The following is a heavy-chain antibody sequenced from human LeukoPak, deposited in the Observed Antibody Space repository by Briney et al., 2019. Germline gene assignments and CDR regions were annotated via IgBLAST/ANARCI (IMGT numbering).Heavy chain of an antibody. CDR1: GFTFSGSA. Sequence: GGSLRLSCAASGFTFSGSAMHWVRQASGQGLEWVGRIRSKANSYATAYDASVKGRFTISRDDAKNTAYLQMNSLKTEDTAVYYCTRPRRIVVVPAGDDAFDIWGQGTMVTVSS. CDR2: IRSKANSYAT. V-gene: IGHV3-73*01. D-gene: IGHD2-2*01. CDR3: TRPRRIVVVPAGDDAFDI. J-gene: IGHJ3*02.